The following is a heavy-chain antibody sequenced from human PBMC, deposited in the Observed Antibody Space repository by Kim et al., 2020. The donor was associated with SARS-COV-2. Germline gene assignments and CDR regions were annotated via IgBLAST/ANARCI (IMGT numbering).Heavy chain of an antibody. V-gene: IGHV4-39*01. CDR3: ARGHYDFWSGYQGSWFDP. CDR1: GGSISSSSYY. CDR2: IYYSGST. D-gene: IGHD3-3*01. Sequence: SETLSLTCTVSGGSISSSSYYWGWIRQPPGKGLEWIGSIYYSGSTYYNPSLKSRVTISVDTSKNQFSLKLSSVTAADTAVYYCARGHYDFWSGYQGSWFDPWGQGTLVTVSS. J-gene: IGHJ5*02.